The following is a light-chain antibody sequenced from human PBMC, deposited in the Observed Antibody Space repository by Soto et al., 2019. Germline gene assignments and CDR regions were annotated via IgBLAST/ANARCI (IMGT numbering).Light chain of an antibody. CDR3: QQYNKWPPLT. Sequence: EVVMTQSPATQSVSPWERATLSCRASQSVGTNLAWYQQKPGQAPRLLIYGASTRATGIPARFSVSGSGTEFTLTISSLQSEDLAVYYCQQYNKWPPLTFGGGTKVEIK. CDR1: QSVGTN. CDR2: GAS. V-gene: IGKV3-15*01. J-gene: IGKJ4*01.